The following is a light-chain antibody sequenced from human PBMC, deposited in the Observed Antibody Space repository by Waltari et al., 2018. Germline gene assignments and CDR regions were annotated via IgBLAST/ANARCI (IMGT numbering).Light chain of an antibody. J-gene: IGKJ1*01. Sequence: DIQMTQSPSTLSASVGDRGTITCRASKSISSWLAWDQQKPGKAPKILIYDASSLESGVPSRFSGSGSGTEFTLTISSLQPDDFATYYCQQYNSYSETFGQGTKVEIK. CDR2: DAS. CDR1: KSISSW. V-gene: IGKV1-5*01. CDR3: QQYNSYSET.